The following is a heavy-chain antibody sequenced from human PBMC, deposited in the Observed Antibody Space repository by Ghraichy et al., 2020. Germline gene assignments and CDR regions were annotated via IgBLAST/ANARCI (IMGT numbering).Heavy chain of an antibody. D-gene: IGHD2-2*02. V-gene: IGHV3-74*01. CDR2: INSDGSST. CDR1: GFTFSSYW. J-gene: IGHJ1*01. Sequence: GGSLRLSCAASGFTFSSYWMHWVRQAPGKGLVWVSRINSDGSSTSYADSVKGRFTISRDNAKNTLYLQMNSLRAEDTAVYYCARGFGYCSSTSCYTNFQHWGQGTLVTVSS. CDR3: ARGFGYCSSTSCYTNFQH.